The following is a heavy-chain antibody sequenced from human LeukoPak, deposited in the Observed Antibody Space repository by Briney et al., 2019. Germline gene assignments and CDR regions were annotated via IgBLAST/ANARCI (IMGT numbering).Heavy chain of an antibody. V-gene: IGHV5-51*01. CDR2: IFPGDSDT. CDR3: ARRDGGANYWYFDV. CDR1: GYTFTNYW. D-gene: IGHD2-15*01. Sequence: GESLKISCKGSGYTFTNYWIGWVRQMPGEGLEWMGIIFPGDSDTRYSPSFEGQVTISAAKSITTAYLQWSSLKASDTAMYYCARRDGGANYWYFDVWGRGTLVTVSS. J-gene: IGHJ2*01.